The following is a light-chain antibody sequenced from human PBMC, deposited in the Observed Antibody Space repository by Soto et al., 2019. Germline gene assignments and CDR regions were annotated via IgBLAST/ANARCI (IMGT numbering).Light chain of an antibody. V-gene: IGKV3-15*01. Sequence: EIVMTQSPGTLSLSPGEVATLSCRASQSVSSSYLAWYQQKPGQAPRLLIYGASTRATDIPARFSGSGSGTEFTLTISSLQSEDFAEYHCQQYNNWPQTFGQGTKVDI. CDR1: QSVSSSY. CDR3: QQYNNWPQT. CDR2: GAS. J-gene: IGKJ1*01.